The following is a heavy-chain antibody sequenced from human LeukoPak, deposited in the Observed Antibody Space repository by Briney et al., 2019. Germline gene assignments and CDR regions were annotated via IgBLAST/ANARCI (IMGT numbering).Heavy chain of an antibody. D-gene: IGHD3-22*01. CDR3: ARVAMIAPGGWFDP. CDR2: IIPILGIA. CDR1: GGTFSSYA. V-gene: IGHV1-69*04. Sequence: SVKVSCKASGGTFSSYAISWVRQAPGQGLEWMGRIIPILGIANYAQKFQGRVTITADKSTSTAYMELSSLRSEDTAVYYCARVAMIAPGGWFDPWGPGTLVTVSS. J-gene: IGHJ5*02.